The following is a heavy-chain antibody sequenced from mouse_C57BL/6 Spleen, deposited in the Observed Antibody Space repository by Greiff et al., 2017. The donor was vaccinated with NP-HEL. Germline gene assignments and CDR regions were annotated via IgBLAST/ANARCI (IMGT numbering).Heavy chain of an antibody. J-gene: IGHJ3*01. D-gene: IGHD1-1*01. CDR1: GFTFGSYA. CDR3: ARDYYGSSYVPPWFAY. V-gene: IGHV5-4*03. Sequence: EVMLVESGGGLVKPGGSLKLSCAASGFTFGSYAMSWVRQTPEKRLEWVATISDGGSYTYYPDNVKGRFTISRDNAKNNLYLQMSHLKSEDTAMYYCARDYYGSSYVPPWFAYWGQGTLVTVSA. CDR2: ISDGGSYT.